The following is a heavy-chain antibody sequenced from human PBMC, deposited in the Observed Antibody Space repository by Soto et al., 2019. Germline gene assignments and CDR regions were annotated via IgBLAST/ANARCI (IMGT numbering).Heavy chain of an antibody. J-gene: IGHJ4*02. Sequence: EVQLVESGGGLVQPGGSLRLSCAASGCTLRNYWMSWVRQAPGKGLEWVANMNQDGSQKNYGDSMKGRFTISRDNAKNSLYLQMDSLRAEDTAVYYCATEGGLAYWGLGTQVSVSS. CDR2: MNQDGSQK. V-gene: IGHV3-7*05. D-gene: IGHD2-21*01. CDR3: ATEGGLAY. CDR1: GCTLRNYW.